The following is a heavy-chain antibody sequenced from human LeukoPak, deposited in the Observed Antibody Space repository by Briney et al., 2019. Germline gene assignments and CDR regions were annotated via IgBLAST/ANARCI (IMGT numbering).Heavy chain of an antibody. D-gene: IGHD5-24*01. CDR3: ATRTSSRDGYNYYFDY. CDR2: NNHSGST. CDR1: GGSFRGYY. J-gene: IGHJ4*02. Sequence: SETLSLTCAVYGGSFRGYYWSWTRQPPGKGLGWIGENNHSGSTNYNPSLKSRVTISVDTSKNQFSLKLSSVTAADAAVYYCATRTSSRDGYNYYFDYWGQGTLVTVSS. V-gene: IGHV4-34*01.